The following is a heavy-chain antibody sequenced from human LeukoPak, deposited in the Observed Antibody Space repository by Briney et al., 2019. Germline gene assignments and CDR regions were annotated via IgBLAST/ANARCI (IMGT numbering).Heavy chain of an antibody. CDR1: GFSFSSYE. CDR2: INSNGRNI. CDR3: LCLWFGKGVY. J-gene: IGHJ4*02. D-gene: IGHD3-10*01. V-gene: IGHV3-48*03. Sequence: GGSLRLSCAASGFSFSSYEMNWVRQAPGKGLEWISYINSNGRNIDCADSVRGRFTISRDNAKNSLFLQMNSLRAEDTAVYYCLCLWFGKGVYWGRGTLVTVSS.